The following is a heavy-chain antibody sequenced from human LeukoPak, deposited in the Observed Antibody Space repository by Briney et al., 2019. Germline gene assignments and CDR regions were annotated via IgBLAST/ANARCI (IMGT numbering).Heavy chain of an antibody. J-gene: IGHJ4*02. CDR1: GFTFSSYS. CDR2: ISSSSSYI. Sequence: PGGSLRLSCAASGFTFSSYSMNWVRQAPGKGLEWVSSISSSSSYIYCADSVKGRFTISRDNAKNSLYLQMNSLRAEDTAVYYCARGNLGIAAAGTFDYWGQGTLVTVSS. D-gene: IGHD6-13*01. V-gene: IGHV3-21*01. CDR3: ARGNLGIAAAGTFDY.